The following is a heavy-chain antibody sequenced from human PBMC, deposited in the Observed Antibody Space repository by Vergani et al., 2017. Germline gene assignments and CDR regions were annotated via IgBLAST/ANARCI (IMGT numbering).Heavy chain of an antibody. J-gene: IGHJ4*02. Sequence: QVQLQESGPGLVKPSETLSLTCAVSGYSISSGYYWGWIRQPPGKGLEWIGSIYHSGSTYYNPSLKSRVTISVDTSKNQFSLKLSSVTAADTAVYYCARLYQRGYSGYDRYYWGQGTLVTVSS. V-gene: IGHV4-38-2*01. CDR1: GYSISSGYY. D-gene: IGHD5-12*01. CDR2: IYHSGST. CDR3: ARLYQRGYSGYDRYY.